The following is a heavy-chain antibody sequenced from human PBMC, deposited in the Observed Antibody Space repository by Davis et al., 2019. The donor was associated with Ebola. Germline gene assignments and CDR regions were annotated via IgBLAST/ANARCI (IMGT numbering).Heavy chain of an antibody. CDR2: IIPIFGTA. Sequence: AASVKVSCKASGGTFSSYAISWVRQAPGQGLEWMGGIIPIFGTANYAQKFQGRVTITADESTSTAYMELSSLRSEDTAVYYCARYYYDSSGYYYYYYGMDVWGQGATVTVSS. CDR3: ARYYYDSSGYYYYYYGMDV. V-gene: IGHV1-69*13. J-gene: IGHJ6*02. D-gene: IGHD3-22*01. CDR1: GGTFSSYA.